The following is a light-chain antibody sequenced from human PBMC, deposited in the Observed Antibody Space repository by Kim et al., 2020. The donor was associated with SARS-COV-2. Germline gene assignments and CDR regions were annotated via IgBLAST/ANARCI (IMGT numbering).Light chain of an antibody. CDR1: QCISSY. Sequence: ASTEDRVTIPCRASQCISSYLAWYQQKPGKAPKLLIYAASTLQSGVPSRFSGSGSGTDFTLTISCLQSEDFATYYCQQYYSYPRTFGQGTKVDIK. CDR2: AAS. J-gene: IGKJ1*01. V-gene: IGKV1-8*01. CDR3: QQYYSYPRT.